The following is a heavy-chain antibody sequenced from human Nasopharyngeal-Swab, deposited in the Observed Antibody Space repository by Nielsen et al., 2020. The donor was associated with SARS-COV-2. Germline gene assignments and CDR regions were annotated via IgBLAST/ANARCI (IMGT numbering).Heavy chain of an antibody. Sequence: WIRQSPSRGLEWLGRTYYRSKGYNDYAVSVKSRITINPDTSKNQFSLQLNSVTPEDTAVYYCARDGIAAAGYYYYYYGMDVWGQGTTVTVSS. D-gene: IGHD6-13*01. V-gene: IGHV6-1*01. CDR2: TYYRSKGYN. CDR3: ARDGIAAAGYYYYYYGMDV. J-gene: IGHJ6*02.